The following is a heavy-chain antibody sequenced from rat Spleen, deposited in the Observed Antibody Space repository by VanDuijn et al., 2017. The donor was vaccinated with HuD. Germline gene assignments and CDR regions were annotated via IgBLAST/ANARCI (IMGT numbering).Heavy chain of an antibody. CDR1: GITFNNYW. Sequence: EVQLVESGGGLVQPGGSLKLSCVASGITFNNYWMTWIRQAPGKGLEWVASITDTCGNTFYPDSMKGRFTIYRDNAKSTLYLQTDSLRSEDTATYYCATPLFFSDYFDYWGKGVMVTVSS. CDR2: ITDTCGNT. V-gene: IGHV5-31*01. CDR3: ATPLFFSDYFDY. J-gene: IGHJ2*01. D-gene: IGHD1-3*01.